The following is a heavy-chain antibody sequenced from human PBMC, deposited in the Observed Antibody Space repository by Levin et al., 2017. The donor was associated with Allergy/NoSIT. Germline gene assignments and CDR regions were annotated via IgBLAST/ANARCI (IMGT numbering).Heavy chain of an antibody. CDR2: ISSSSSYI. CDR3: ARAALRYCSGGSCYSGRGGSFDY. V-gene: IGHV3-21*01. D-gene: IGHD2-15*01. CDR1: GFTFSSYS. J-gene: IGHJ4*02. Sequence: PGGSLRLSCAASGFTFSSYSMNWVRQAPGKGLEWVSSISSSSSYIYYADSVKGRFTISRDNAKNSLYLQMNSLRAEDTAVYYCARAALRYCSGGSCYSGRGGSFDYWGQGTLVTVSS.